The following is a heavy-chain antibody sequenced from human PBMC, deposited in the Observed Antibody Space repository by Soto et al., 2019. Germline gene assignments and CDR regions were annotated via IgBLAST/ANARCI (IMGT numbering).Heavy chain of an antibody. CDR2: ISGSGGST. J-gene: IGHJ4*02. CDR3: EKIFYPQSRPAFDY. CDR1: GFTFSSYA. Sequence: GGSLRLSCAASGFTFSSYAMSWVRQAPGKGLEWVSAISGSGGSTYNANSVKGRFTISRDNSKNTLYLQMISLRAEATAVYYCEKIFYPQSRPAFDYWGQGTLVTVSS. V-gene: IGHV3-23*01. D-gene: IGHD3-9*01.